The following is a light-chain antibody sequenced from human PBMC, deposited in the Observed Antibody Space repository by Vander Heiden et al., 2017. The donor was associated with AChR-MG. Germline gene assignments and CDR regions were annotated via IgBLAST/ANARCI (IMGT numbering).Light chain of an antibody. J-gene: IGKJ4*01. CDR2: KAS. Sequence: DTQMTQSPSTLSASVGDRITITCRASQSISIWLAWYQQKPGKAPKLLMYKASNLESGVPSRFSGSGSGTEFTLTISSLQPDDFATYFCQQYESSSTFGGGTKVEMK. CDR1: QSISIW. CDR3: QQYESSST. V-gene: IGKV1-5*03.